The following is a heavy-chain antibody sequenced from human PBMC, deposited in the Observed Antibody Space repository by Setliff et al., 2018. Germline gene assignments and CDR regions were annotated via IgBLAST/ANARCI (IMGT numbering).Heavy chain of an antibody. Sequence: SETLSLTCTVSGGSISSSSYYWGWIRQPPGKGLEWIGSIYYSGSTYYNPPLKSRVTISVDTSKNQFSLKLSRLRSDDTAVYYCARTGHCGGDCYGFDYWGQGTLVTVSS. J-gene: IGHJ4*02. CDR3: ARTGHCGGDCYGFDY. CDR2: IYYSGST. CDR1: GGSISSSSYY. D-gene: IGHD2-21*02. V-gene: IGHV4-39*01.